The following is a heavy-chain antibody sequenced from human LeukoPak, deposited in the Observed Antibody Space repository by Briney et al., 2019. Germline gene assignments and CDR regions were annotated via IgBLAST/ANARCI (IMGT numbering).Heavy chain of an antibody. J-gene: IGHJ4*02. D-gene: IGHD6-13*01. V-gene: IGHV3-21*01. CDR2: ISSSSSYI. Sequence: GRSLRLSCAASGFTFSSYSMNWVRQAPGKGLEWLSSISSSSSYIYYADSVKGRFTISRDNAKNSLYLQMNSLRAEDTAVYYCASLSSIAAAGYGDYWGQGTLVTVSS. CDR1: GFTFSSYS. CDR3: ASLSSIAAAGYGDY.